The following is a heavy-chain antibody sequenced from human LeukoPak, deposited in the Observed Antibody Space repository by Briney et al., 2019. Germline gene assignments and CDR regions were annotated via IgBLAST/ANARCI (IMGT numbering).Heavy chain of an antibody. CDR2: IIPIFGTA. CDR3: GSSKSWSYRNYQHYYYIDV. CDR1: GCTFSSYA. V-gene: IGHV1-69*05. D-gene: IGHD1-26*01. J-gene: IGHJ6*03. Sequence: SVKVSCKASGCTFSSYAISWVRQAPGQGLEWIGGIIPIFGTANYTQKFQGRVAITTDESTSTAYMELSSLRSEDTAVYYCGSSKSWSYRNYQHYYYIDVWGKGTTVTVSS.